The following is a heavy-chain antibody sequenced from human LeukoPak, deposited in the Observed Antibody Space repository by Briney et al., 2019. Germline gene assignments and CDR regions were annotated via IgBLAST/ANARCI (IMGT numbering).Heavy chain of an antibody. CDR3: ARHGSVTAFIFDY. CDR1: GGSFSGYF. V-gene: IGHV4-34*01. Sequence: PSETLSLTCAVYGGSFSGYFCIWIRQPPGKGLEWIGEINHSGRSNYNPSFKSRVTISVDTSKNQFSLKLSSVTAADTAVYYCARHGSVTAFIFDYWGQGTLVTVSS. D-gene: IGHD2-21*02. CDR2: INHSGRS. J-gene: IGHJ4*02.